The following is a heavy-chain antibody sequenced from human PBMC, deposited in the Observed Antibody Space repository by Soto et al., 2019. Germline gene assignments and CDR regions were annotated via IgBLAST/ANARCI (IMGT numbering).Heavy chain of an antibody. CDR3: ARDGHYYGSGSYKGSYYYYYMDV. J-gene: IGHJ6*03. Sequence: GGSLRLSCAASGFTFSDHYMDWVRQAPGKGLEWVGRTRNKANSYTTEYAASVKGRFTISRDDSKNSLYLQMNSLKTEDTAVYYCARDGHYYGSGSYKGSYYYYYMDVWGKGTTVTVSS. V-gene: IGHV3-72*01. D-gene: IGHD3-10*01. CDR1: GFTFSDHY. CDR2: TRNKANSYTT.